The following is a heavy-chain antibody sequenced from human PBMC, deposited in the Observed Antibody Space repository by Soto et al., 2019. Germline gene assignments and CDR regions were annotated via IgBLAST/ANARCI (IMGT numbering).Heavy chain of an antibody. CDR1: GYTFFTYD. CDR3: ATDRWLQFHY. V-gene: IGHV1-18*01. CDR2: ISTYSGDT. J-gene: IGHJ4*02. Sequence: GASVKVSCKASGYTFFTYDISWVRQAPGQGLEWMGWISTYSGDTKYAQKFQGRVTMTEDTSTDTAYMELSSLRSEDTAVYYCATDRWLQFHYWGQGTLVTVSS. D-gene: IGHD5-12*01.